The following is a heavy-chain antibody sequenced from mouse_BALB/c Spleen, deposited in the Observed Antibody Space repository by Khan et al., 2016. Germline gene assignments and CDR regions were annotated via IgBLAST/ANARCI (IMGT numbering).Heavy chain of an antibody. CDR2: ISSGGSYT. D-gene: IGHD2-1*01. Sequence: EVELVESGGGLVKPGGSLKLSCAASGFTFSSYTMSWVRQTPEKRLEWVATISSGGSYTYYPDSVKGRFTISRDNAKNTLYLQMSSLKSEDTAMYYCTRSRDGNYYFDYWGEGTTLIVAS. CDR3: TRSRDGNYYFDY. CDR1: GFTFSSYT. V-gene: IGHV5-6-4*01. J-gene: IGHJ2*01.